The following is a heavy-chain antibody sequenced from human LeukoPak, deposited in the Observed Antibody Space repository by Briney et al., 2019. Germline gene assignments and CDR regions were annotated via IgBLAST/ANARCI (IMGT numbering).Heavy chain of an antibody. CDR2: INPNSGGT. J-gene: IGHJ4*02. V-gene: IGHV1-2*02. Sequence: ASVKVSCKASGYTFTGYYMHWVRQAPGRGLEWMGWINPNSGGTNYAQKFQERVTITRDMSTSTAYMELSSLRSEDTAVYYCAAADSSGYTYYFDYWGQGTLVTVSS. D-gene: IGHD3-22*01. CDR1: GYTFTGYY. CDR3: AAADSSGYTYYFDY.